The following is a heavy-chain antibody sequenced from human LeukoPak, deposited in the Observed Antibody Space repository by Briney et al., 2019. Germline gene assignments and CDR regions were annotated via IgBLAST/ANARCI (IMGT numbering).Heavy chain of an antibody. J-gene: IGHJ4*02. Sequence: KPSETLSLTCTVSGGSISSSSYYWGWIRQPPGKGLEWIGSIYYSGSTYYNPSLKSRVTISVDTSKNQFSLKLSSVTAADTAVYYCARHAPGSVPDTFDYWGQGTLVTVSS. CDR3: ARHAPGSVPDTFDY. D-gene: IGHD4-17*01. CDR1: GGSISSSSYY. V-gene: IGHV4-39*01. CDR2: IYYSGST.